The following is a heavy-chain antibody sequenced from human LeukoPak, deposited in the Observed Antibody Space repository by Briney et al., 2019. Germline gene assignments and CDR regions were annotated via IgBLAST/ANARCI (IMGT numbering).Heavy chain of an antibody. CDR2: INHSGST. J-gene: IGHJ6*03. V-gene: IGHV4-34*01. CDR3: ARQGPYSSSWYNYYYMDV. Sequence: KPSETLSLTCAVYGGSFSGYYWSWIRQPPGKGLEWIGEINHSGSTNYNPSLKSRVTISVDTSKNQFSLKLSSVTAADTAVYYCARQGPYSSSWYNYYYMDVWGKGTTVTISS. D-gene: IGHD6-13*01. CDR1: GGSFSGYY.